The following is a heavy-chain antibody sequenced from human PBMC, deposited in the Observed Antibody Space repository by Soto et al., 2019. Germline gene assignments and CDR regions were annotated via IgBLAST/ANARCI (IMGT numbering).Heavy chain of an antibody. CDR1: GFTFTSSA. Sequence: SVKVSCNASGFTFTSSAVQWVRQARGQRLEWIGWIVVGSGNTNYAQKFQERVTITRDMSTSTAYMELSSLRSEDTAVYYCAADYGYSSSSGTFDIWGQGTMVTVSS. CDR2: IVVGSGNT. V-gene: IGHV1-58*01. D-gene: IGHD6-6*01. J-gene: IGHJ3*02. CDR3: AADYGYSSSSGTFDI.